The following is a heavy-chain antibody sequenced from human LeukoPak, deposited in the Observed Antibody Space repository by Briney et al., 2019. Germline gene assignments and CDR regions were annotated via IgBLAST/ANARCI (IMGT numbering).Heavy chain of an antibody. D-gene: IGHD3-22*01. V-gene: IGHV1-69*04. CDR2: IIPILGIA. Sequence: EASVKVSCKASGGTFSSYAISWVRQAPGQGLEWMGRIIPILGIANYAQKFQGRVTITADKSTSTAYMELSSLRSEDTAVYYCARERRQTYYYDSSGYYIDYWGQGTLVTVSS. CDR1: GGTFSSYA. J-gene: IGHJ4*02. CDR3: ARERRQTYYYDSSGYYIDY.